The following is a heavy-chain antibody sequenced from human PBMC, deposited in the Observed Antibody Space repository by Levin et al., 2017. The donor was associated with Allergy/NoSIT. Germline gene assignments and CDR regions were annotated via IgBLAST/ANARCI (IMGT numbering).Heavy chain of an antibody. CDR1: GFTFTSFY. CDR2: IKQGGSEK. J-gene: IGHJ6*02. V-gene: IGHV3-7*01. Sequence: ASVKVSCEASGFTFTSFYMSWVRQAPGKGLEWVANIKQGGSEKYYVDSVKGRFTISRDNAKNSLYLQMNSLRAEDTAVYYCAREEGWGYYYGMDVWGQGTTVTVSS. D-gene: IGHD3-22*01. CDR3: AREEGWGYYYGMDV.